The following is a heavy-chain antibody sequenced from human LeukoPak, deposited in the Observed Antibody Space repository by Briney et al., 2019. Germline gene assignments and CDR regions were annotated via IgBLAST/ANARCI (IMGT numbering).Heavy chain of an antibody. V-gene: IGHV3-20*04. CDR1: GFTFDDYG. Sequence: GGSLRLSCAASGFTFDDYGMSWVRQAPGKGLEWVSGINWNGGSTGYAHSVKGRFTISRDNAKNSLYLQMNSLRAEDTALYYCARVGREGYYFDYWGQGTLVTVSS. CDR3: ARVGREGYYFDY. CDR2: INWNGGST. J-gene: IGHJ4*02. D-gene: IGHD3-10*01.